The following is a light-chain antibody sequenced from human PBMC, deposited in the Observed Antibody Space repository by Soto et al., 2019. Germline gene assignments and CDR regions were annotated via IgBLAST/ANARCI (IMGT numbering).Light chain of an antibody. CDR3: CSYAGSSTLYV. CDR2: EVS. Sequence: PASGSGAAVEAISISCTGTSSDVGSYNLVSWYQQHPGKAPKLMIYEVSKRPSGVSNRFSGSKSGNTASLTISGLQAEDEADYYCCSYAGSSTLYVFGTGTKVTVL. J-gene: IGLJ1*01. CDR1: SSDVGSYNL. V-gene: IGLV2-23*02.